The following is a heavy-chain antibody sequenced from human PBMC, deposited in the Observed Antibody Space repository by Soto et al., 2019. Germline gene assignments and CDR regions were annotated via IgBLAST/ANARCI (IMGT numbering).Heavy chain of an antibody. D-gene: IGHD2-15*01. Sequence: GGSLRLSCAASGFTFSDYPMNWVRQAPGKGLEWVSSIRTISSAIYFADSVRGRFTISRDNARNSLYLQMTSLRDEDTAVYYCARETPAFDSWGQGTL. CDR3: ARETPAFDS. CDR1: GFTFSDYP. V-gene: IGHV3-48*02. CDR2: IRTISSAI. J-gene: IGHJ4*02.